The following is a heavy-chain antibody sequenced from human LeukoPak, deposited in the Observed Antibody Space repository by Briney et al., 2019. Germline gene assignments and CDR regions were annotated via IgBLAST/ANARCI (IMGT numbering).Heavy chain of an antibody. CDR3: ATTIVVVVAATRTDAFDI. Sequence: ASVKVSCEVSGYTLTELSMHWVRQAPGKGLEWMGGFDPEDGETIYAQKFRGRVTMTEDTSTDTAYMELSSLRSEDTAVYYCATTIVVVVAATRTDAFDIWGQGTMVTVSS. CDR1: GYTLTELS. D-gene: IGHD2-15*01. V-gene: IGHV1-24*01. J-gene: IGHJ3*02. CDR2: FDPEDGET.